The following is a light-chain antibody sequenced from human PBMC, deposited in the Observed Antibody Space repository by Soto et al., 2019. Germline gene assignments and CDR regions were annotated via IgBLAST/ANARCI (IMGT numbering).Light chain of an antibody. Sequence: EIVLTQSPGTLSLSPGERATLSCRASQSVGSSYLAWYQQKPGQAPRLLIYGASSRATGIQDRFSGSGSGTNFTLTISRLEPEDFAVYYCQQYGSSPTWPVGQGTEVEI. V-gene: IGKV3-20*01. CDR1: QSVGSSY. CDR3: QQYGSSPTWP. CDR2: GAS. J-gene: IGKJ1*01.